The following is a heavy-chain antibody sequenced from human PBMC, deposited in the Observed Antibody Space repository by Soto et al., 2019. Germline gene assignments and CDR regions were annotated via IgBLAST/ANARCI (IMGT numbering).Heavy chain of an antibody. Sequence: KPSETLSLTCSVSADPFSKYYWTWIRQPPGEGLEWIGYIYFNGNTNYNPSLKGRVTISIDTSKKQFSLNLSSVTAADTAVYYCASVTFGGVVLAHWGQGTLVTVSS. CDR1: ADPFSKYY. J-gene: IGHJ4*02. D-gene: IGHD3-16*01. V-gene: IGHV4-59*01. CDR3: ASVTFGGVVLAH. CDR2: IYFNGNT.